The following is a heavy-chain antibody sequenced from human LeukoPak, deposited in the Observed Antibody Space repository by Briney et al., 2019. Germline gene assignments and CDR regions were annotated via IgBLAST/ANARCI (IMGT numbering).Heavy chain of an antibody. CDR3: ARVRGATVTNNDHYYYYYMDV. Sequence: PSETLSLTCTVSGGSISSSTYYWSWLRQPAGKGLEWIGRIYTSGSTNYNPSLKSRVTISVGTSKNQFSPKLSSVTAADTAVYYCARVRGATVTNNDHYYYYYMDVWGKGTTVTTSS. D-gene: IGHD4-17*01. CDR2: IYTSGST. J-gene: IGHJ6*03. CDR1: GGSISSSTYY. V-gene: IGHV4-61*02.